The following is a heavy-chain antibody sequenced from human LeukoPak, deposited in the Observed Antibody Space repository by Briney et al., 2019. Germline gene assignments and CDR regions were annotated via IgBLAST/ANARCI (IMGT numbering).Heavy chain of an antibody. CDR3: AKVPRYCSSTSCPDFDY. V-gene: IGHV3-30*18. D-gene: IGHD2-2*01. Sequence: GGSLRLSCAASGFTFSSYGMHWVRQAPGKGLEWVAVISYDGSDKNYADSVKGRFTISRDNSNNRVYLQMNSLRAEDTAVYYCAKVPRYCSSTSCPDFDYWGQGTLVTVSS. J-gene: IGHJ4*02. CDR2: ISYDGSDK. CDR1: GFTFSSYG.